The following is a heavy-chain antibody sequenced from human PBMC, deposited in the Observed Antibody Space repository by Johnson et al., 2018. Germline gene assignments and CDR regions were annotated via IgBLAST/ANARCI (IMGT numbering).Heavy chain of an antibody. D-gene: IGHD4-11*01. CDR2: ISYDGSNK. J-gene: IGHJ6*03. V-gene: IGHV3-30*04. CDR1: GFTFSSYA. Sequence: QVQLVQSGGGVVQPGRSLRLSCAASGFTFSSYAMHWVRQAPGKGLEWVAVISYDGSNKHYADSVEGRFTISRDNSKNTLYLQMNSLRAEDTAVYYCAREGAYYSNYDYYMDVWGTGTTVTVSS. CDR3: AREGAYYSNYDYYMDV.